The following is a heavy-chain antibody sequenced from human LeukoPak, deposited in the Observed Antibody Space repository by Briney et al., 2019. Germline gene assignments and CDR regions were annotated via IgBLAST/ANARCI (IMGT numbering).Heavy chain of an antibody. CDR1: GFTFSSYG. CDR3: ARAIAAAGTSGVYYYYYGMDV. V-gene: IGHV3-33*01. Sequence: PGRSLRLSCAASGFTFSSYGMHWVRQAPGKGLEWVAVIWYDVSNKYYADSVKGRFTISRDNSKNTLYLQMNSLRAEDTAVYYCARAIAAAGTSGVYYYYYGMDVWGQGTTVTVSS. CDR2: IWYDVSNK. D-gene: IGHD6-13*01. J-gene: IGHJ6*02.